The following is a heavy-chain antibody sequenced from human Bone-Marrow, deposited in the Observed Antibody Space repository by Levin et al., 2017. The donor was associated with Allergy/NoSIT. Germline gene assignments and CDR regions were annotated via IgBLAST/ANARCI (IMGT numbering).Heavy chain of an antibody. CDR1: GYTFTSYD. CDR2: MNPNSGNT. V-gene: IGHV1-8*01. D-gene: IGHD3-10*01. J-gene: IGHJ5*02. CDR3: ARAIRITMVRGVIFYWFDP. Sequence: GASVKVSCKASGYTFTSYDINWVRQATGQGLEWMGWMNPNSGNTGYAQKFQGRVTMTRNTSISTAYMELSSLRSEDTAVYYCARAIRITMVRGVIFYWFDPWGQGTLVTVSS.